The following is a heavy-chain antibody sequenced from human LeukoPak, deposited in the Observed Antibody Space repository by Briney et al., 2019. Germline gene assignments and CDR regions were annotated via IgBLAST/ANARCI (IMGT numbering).Heavy chain of an antibody. Sequence: SETLSLTCTVSGGSISSYYWSWIRQPPGKGLEWIGYIYYSGSTNYNPSLKSRVTISVDTSKNQFSLKLSSVTAADTAVYYCARHPASYYTNYYGMDVWGQGTTVTVSS. D-gene: IGHD1-26*01. CDR2: IYYSGST. CDR3: ARHPASYYTNYYGMDV. V-gene: IGHV4-59*08. J-gene: IGHJ6*02. CDR1: GGSISSYY.